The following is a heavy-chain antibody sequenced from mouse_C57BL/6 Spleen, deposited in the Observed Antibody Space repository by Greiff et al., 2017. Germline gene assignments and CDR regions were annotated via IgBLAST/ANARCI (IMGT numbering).Heavy chain of an antibody. J-gene: IGHJ4*01. Sequence: EVQGVESGPGMVKPSQSLSLTCTVTGYSITSGYDWHWIRHFPGNKLEWMGYISYSGSTNYKPSLKSRISITHDTSKNHFFLKLNSVTTEDTATYYCARDRRAIYYDYDYAMDYWGQGTSVTVSS. CDR1: GYSITSGYD. CDR2: ISYSGST. D-gene: IGHD2-4*01. CDR3: ARDRRAIYYDYDYAMDY. V-gene: IGHV3-1*01.